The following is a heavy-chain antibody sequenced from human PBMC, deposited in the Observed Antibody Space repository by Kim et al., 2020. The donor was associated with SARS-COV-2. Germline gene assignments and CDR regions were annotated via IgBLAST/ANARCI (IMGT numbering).Heavy chain of an antibody. CDR1: GFTFSSYA. D-gene: IGHD2-2*01. V-gene: IGHV3-23*01. J-gene: IGHJ4*02. CDR2: ISGSGGST. CDR3: AKDAEGFVVVPAAMVAPPYFDY. Sequence: GRSLRLSCAASGFTFSSYAMSWVRQAPGKGLEWVSAISGSGGSTYYADSVKGRFTISRDNSKNTLYLQMNSLRAEDTAVYYCAKDAEGFVVVPAAMVAPPYFDYWGQGTLVTVSS.